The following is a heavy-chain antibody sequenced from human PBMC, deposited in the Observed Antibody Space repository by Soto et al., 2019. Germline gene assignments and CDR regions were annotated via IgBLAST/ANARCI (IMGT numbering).Heavy chain of an antibody. CDR2: INPSGGST. J-gene: IGHJ3*02. CDR1: GYTFTSYY. CDR3: ARDTNGTTVVPNAFDI. Sequence: QVQLVQSGAEVKKPGASVKVSCKASGYTFTSYYMHWVRQAPGQGLEWMGIINPSGGSTSYAQKFQGRVTMTRDTSTSTVYMELSSLRSEDTAVYYCARDTNGTTVVPNAFDIWGQGTMVTVSS. D-gene: IGHD4-17*01. V-gene: IGHV1-46*01.